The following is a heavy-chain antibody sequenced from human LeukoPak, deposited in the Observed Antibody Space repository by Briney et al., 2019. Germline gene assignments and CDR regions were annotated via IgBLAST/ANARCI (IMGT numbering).Heavy chain of an antibody. Sequence: GGSLRLSCAASGFTVSSNYMSWVRQAPGKGLEWVSVIYGGGRTEYADSVKGRFTISRDNSKNTLYLQMNSLRAEDTAVYYCARESGSYYGVTLDYWGQGTLVTVSS. CDR3: ARESGSYYGVTLDY. V-gene: IGHV3-66*01. D-gene: IGHD1-26*01. J-gene: IGHJ4*02. CDR1: GFTVSSNY. CDR2: IYGGGRT.